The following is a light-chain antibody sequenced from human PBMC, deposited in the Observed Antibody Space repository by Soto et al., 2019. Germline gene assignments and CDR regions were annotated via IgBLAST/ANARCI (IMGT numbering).Light chain of an antibody. CDR1: SSNIGSNY. Sequence: QPVLTQPPSASRTPGQRVTISCSGSSSNIGSNYVYWYRQLPGTAPNVLIYRNDERPSGVPDRFSGSKSGSSASLAISGLRSEDEADYYCSAWDDSLSGPVFGRGTKLTVL. CDR3: SAWDDSLSGPV. CDR2: RND. V-gene: IGLV1-47*01. J-gene: IGLJ3*02.